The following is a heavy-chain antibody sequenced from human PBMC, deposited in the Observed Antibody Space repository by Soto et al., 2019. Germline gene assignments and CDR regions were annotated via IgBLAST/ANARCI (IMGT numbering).Heavy chain of an antibody. CDR2: ISGSGGST. CDR3: AKDYAPYYYDSSGYYGASFDY. CDR1: GFTFSSYA. D-gene: IGHD3-22*01. J-gene: IGHJ4*02. V-gene: IGHV3-23*01. Sequence: RRLSCAASGFTFSSYAMSWVRQAPGKGLEWVSAISGSGGSTYYADSVKGRFTISRDNSKNTLYLQMNSLRAEVTAVYYCAKDYAPYYYDSSGYYGASFDYWGQGTLVTVSS.